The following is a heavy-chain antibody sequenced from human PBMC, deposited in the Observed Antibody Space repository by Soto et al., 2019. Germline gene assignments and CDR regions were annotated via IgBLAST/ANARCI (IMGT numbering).Heavy chain of an antibody. CDR1: GYSLRGNY. CDR3: ARGLIVGGPDNYAMDV. CDR2: INPNSSGT. V-gene: IGHV1-2*02. J-gene: IGHJ6*02. D-gene: IGHD3-22*01. Sequence: ASVKVSCKASGYSLRGNYIHCVRQTPGQVLEWMGWINPNSSGTVYAQKFQGRVTMTRDTSLTTVYMQLNRLTSDDSAVYYCARGLIVGGPDNYAMDVWGQGTTVTVSS.